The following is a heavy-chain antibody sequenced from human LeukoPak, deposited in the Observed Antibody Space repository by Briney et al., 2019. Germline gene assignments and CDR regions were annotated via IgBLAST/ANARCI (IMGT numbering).Heavy chain of an antibody. CDR1: GYTFTNYG. Sequence: ASVKVSCKASGYTFTNYGISWVRQAPGQGLEWMGWISAYSGHTNYAQKLQGRVTMTTDTSTTTAYMELRSLRSDDTAVYYCARSGVGYYYDSSGHYPLDYWGQGTLVTVSS. D-gene: IGHD3-22*01. V-gene: IGHV1-18*01. CDR2: ISAYSGHT. J-gene: IGHJ4*02. CDR3: ARSGVGYYYDSSGHYPLDY.